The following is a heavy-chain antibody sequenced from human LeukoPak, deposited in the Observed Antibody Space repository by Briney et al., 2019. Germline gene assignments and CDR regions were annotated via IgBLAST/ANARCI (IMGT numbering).Heavy chain of an antibody. D-gene: IGHD5-12*01. J-gene: IGHJ4*02. CDR2: ISAYNGNT. CDR1: GYTFTSYG. V-gene: IGHV1-18*01. CDR3: AKDNWLGY. Sequence: ASVKVSCKASGYTFTSYGISWVRQAPGQGLEWMGWISAYNGNTNYAQKLQGRVTITRDTSASTAYMELSSLRSEDTAVYYCAKDNWLGYWGQGTLVTVSS.